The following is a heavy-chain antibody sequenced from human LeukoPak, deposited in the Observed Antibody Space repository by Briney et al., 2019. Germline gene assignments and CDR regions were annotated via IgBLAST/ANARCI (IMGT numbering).Heavy chain of an antibody. J-gene: IGHJ4*02. Sequence: GASVKVSCKASGYTFTSYYMHWVRQAPGQGLEWMGKINPSGGSTSYAQKFQGRVTMTRDTSTSTVYMELSSLRSEDTAVYYCARSIVAARIDYWGQGTLVTVSS. D-gene: IGHD6-6*01. CDR2: INPSGGST. CDR1: GYTFTSYY. V-gene: IGHV1-46*01. CDR3: ARSIVAARIDY.